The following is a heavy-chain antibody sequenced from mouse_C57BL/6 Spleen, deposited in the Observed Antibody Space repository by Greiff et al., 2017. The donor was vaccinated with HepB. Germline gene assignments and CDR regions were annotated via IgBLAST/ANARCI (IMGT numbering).Heavy chain of an antibody. D-gene: IGHD2-1*01. CDR1: GYTFTSYW. CDR3: ARGGYYYGNYGAMDY. CDR2: INPSNGGT. J-gene: IGHJ4*01. Sequence: VQLQQPGTELVKPGASVKLSCKASGYTFTSYWMHWVKQRPGQGLEWIGNINPSNGGTNYNEKFKSKATLTVDKSSSTAYMQLSSLTSEDSAVYYWARGGYYYGNYGAMDYWGQGTSVTVSS. V-gene: IGHV1-53*01.